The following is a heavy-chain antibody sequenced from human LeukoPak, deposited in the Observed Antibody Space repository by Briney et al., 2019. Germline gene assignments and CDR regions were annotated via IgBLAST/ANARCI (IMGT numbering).Heavy chain of an antibody. CDR2: ISYDGSNK. J-gene: IGHJ6*02. V-gene: IGHV3-30*03. CDR1: GFTFSSYG. Sequence: PGGSLRLSCAASGFTFSSYGMHWVRQAPGKGLEWVAVISYDGSNKYYADSVKGRFTISRDNSKNTLYLQMNSLRAEDTAVYYCARAAVAGPYYYYYGMDVWGQGTTVTVSS. D-gene: IGHD6-19*01. CDR3: ARAAVAGPYYYYYGMDV.